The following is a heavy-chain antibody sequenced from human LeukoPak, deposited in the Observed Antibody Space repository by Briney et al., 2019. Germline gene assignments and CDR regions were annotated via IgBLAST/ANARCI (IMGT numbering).Heavy chain of an antibody. CDR2: IYYSGST. Sequence: SETLSLTCNVSGGSISSSTYYWGWIRQPPGKGLEWIASIYYSGSTYQNPSLQSRVTISKDTSKNQSYLDLKSVTATDTAVYYCVRGDPYWFDSWGQGILLTVSS. CDR1: GGSISSSTYY. V-gene: IGHV4-39*01. J-gene: IGHJ5*01. CDR3: VRGDPYWFDS.